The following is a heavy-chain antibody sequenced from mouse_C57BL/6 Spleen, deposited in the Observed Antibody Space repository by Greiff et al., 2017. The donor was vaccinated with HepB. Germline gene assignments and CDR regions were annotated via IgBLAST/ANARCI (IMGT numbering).Heavy chain of an antibody. J-gene: IGHJ2*01. V-gene: IGHV5-4*01. Sequence: VQLKESGGGLVKPGGSLKLSCAASGFTFSSYAMSWVRQTPEKRLEWVATISDGGSYTYYPDNVKGRFTISRDNAKNNLYLQMSHLKSEDTAMYYCARGGTGTKDYWGQGTTLTVSS. CDR2: ISDGGSYT. CDR1: GFTFSSYA. CDR3: ARGGTGTKDY. D-gene: IGHD4-1*01.